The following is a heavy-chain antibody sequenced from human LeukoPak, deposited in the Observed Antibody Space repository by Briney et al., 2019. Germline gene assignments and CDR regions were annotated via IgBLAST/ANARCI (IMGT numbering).Heavy chain of an antibody. D-gene: IGHD3-22*01. Sequence: SQTLSLTCALSGQTVSGDNAAWTWIRQSPSRGLEWLGRTYYRSEWFHDYAVSVRGRININADTSKNQFSLQLNSVTPEDTAVYYCARDLSLCSGSNCFYYFDSWGQGTLVTVSS. CDR2: TYYRSEWFH. J-gene: IGHJ4*02. CDR1: GQTVSGDNAA. CDR3: ARDLSLCSGSNCFYYFDS. V-gene: IGHV6-1*01.